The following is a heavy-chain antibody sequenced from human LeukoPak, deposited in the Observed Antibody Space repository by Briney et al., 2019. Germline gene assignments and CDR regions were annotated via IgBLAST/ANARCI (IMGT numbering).Heavy chain of an antibody. CDR1: GFTVSSNY. J-gene: IGHJ6*02. V-gene: IGHV3-53*01. D-gene: IGHD3-10*01. Sequence: GGSLRLSCAASGFTVSSNYMSWVRQAPGKGLEWVSVIYSGGSTYYADSVKGRFTISRDNSKNTLYLQMNSLRAEDTAVYYCAKERGSGSSYYYGMDVWGQGTTVTVSS. CDR3: AKERGSGSSYYYGMDV. CDR2: IYSGGST.